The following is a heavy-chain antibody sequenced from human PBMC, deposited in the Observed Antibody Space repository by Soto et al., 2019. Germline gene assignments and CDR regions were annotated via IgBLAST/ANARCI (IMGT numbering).Heavy chain of an antibody. V-gene: IGHV5-51*01. CDR3: ARLKGYCSSTSCSDAIDI. J-gene: IGHJ3*02. Sequence: GESLKISCKGSGYSFTNYWIGWVRQMPGKGLEWMGIIYPGDSDTRYSPSFQGQVTISADKSISTAYLHWSSLKASDTAMYYCARLKGYCSSTSCSDAIDIWGQGTKVTVSS. D-gene: IGHD2-2*01. CDR1: GYSFTNYW. CDR2: IYPGDSDT.